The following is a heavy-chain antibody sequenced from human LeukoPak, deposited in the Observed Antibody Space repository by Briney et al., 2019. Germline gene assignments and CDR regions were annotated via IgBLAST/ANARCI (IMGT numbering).Heavy chain of an antibody. J-gene: IGHJ1*01. Sequence: GESLKISCKGSGYSFTSYWIGWVRQMPGKGLEWMGIIYPGDSDTRYSPSFQGQVTFSADKSISTAYLQWSTLKASDTAMYFCARQADYGGNALEHWGQGTLVTVSS. D-gene: IGHD4-23*01. CDR1: GYSFTSYW. CDR3: ARQADYGGNALEH. V-gene: IGHV5-51*01. CDR2: IYPGDSDT.